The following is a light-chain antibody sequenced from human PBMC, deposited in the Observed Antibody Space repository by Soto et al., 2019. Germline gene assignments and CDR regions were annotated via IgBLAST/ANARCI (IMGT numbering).Light chain of an antibody. V-gene: IGKV3-20*01. CDR2: GAS. CDR1: QSVSSSY. Sequence: EIVLTQSPGTLSLSPGERATLSCRASQSVSSSYLAWYQQKPGQAPRLLIYGASSRATGIPDRFSGSGSGTDFTLTISSLQPEDFATYYCQQSFLTPFTFGGGTRVEIK. J-gene: IGKJ4*01. CDR3: QQSFLTPFT.